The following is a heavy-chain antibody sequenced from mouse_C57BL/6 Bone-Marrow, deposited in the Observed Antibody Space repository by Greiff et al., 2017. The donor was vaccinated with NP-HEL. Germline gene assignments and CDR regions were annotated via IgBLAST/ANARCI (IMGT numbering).Heavy chain of an antibody. D-gene: IGHD1-1*01. J-gene: IGHJ4*01. CDR2: ISSGGIYP. V-gene: IGHV5-6*02. CDR3: AGRNYYVSSYLYAMDY. Sequence: EVKLVESGGDLVKPGGSLKLSCAASGSTFSSYGMSWVRQTPDKRLEWVATISSGGIYPYSPDSVKGRFPISRDNAKNTPYLQMSSLKSEDKAMYYCAGRNYYVSSYLYAMDYWGQGTSVTVSS. CDR1: GSTFSSYG.